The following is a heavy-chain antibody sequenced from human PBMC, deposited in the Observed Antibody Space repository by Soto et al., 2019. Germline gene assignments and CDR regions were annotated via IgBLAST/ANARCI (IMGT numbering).Heavy chain of an antibody. D-gene: IGHD3-22*01. Sequence: QARLVESGGGVVQPGRSLRLSCVASGFTFSSYGMQWVRQAPGKGLDWVAFISYGGSNQYYADSVKGRFTISRDDSKNMLYLQMNSLRPEDTAVYYCAKLMYSFDSSGFSVDYWSQGTLATVSS. V-gene: IGHV3-30*18. CDR3: AKLMYSFDSSGFSVDY. CDR2: ISYGGSNQ. CDR1: GFTFSSYG. J-gene: IGHJ4*02.